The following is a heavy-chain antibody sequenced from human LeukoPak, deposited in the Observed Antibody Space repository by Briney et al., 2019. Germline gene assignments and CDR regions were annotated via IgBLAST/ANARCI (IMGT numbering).Heavy chain of an antibody. V-gene: IGHV3-33*02. CDR3: ATLVRGVITQEPDWHFDL. Sequence: GGSLRLSCAASGFTFSSFGMHWVRQAPGKGLEGMAVIWLEGSNKGYADYGKGRFTISRDNSRNTLFLQMNSLRDEDTAVYYCATLVRGVITQEPDWHFDLWGRGTLVTVSS. J-gene: IGHJ2*01. CDR1: GFTFSSFG. D-gene: IGHD3-10*01. CDR2: IWLEGSNK.